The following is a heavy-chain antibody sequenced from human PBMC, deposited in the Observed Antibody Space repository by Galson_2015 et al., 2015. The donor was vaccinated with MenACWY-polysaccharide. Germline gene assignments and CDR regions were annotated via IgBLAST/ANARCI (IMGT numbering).Heavy chain of an antibody. CDR2: VPDDGSNE. J-gene: IGHJ4*02. CDR1: GFIFSNYG. D-gene: IGHD1-26*01. Sequence: SLRLSCAASGFIFSNYGMHWVRQAPGKGLEWVLFVPDDGSNEYYADSVRGRFIFSRDNSKNTVSLEMNSLRPEDTAVYYCATDSSRPLVGAPVSRFEYWGQGTLVTVSS. V-gene: IGHV3-30*02. CDR3: ATDSSRPLVGAPVSRFEY.